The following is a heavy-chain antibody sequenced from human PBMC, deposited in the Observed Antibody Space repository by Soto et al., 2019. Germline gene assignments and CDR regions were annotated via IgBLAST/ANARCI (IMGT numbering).Heavy chain of an antibody. CDR1: GGTCSSYT. Sequence: SVKVSCKASGGTCSSYTISWVRHAPGQGLEWMGRIIPILGIAHYAQKFQGRVTITAGKSTSPAYMELSSLRSEDTAVYYCARGEGRDGYNLLPPSVGYWRQGTLVTGSS. CDR3: ARGEGRDGYNLLPPSVGY. V-gene: IGHV1-69*02. D-gene: IGHD5-12*01. J-gene: IGHJ4*02. CDR2: IIPILGIA.